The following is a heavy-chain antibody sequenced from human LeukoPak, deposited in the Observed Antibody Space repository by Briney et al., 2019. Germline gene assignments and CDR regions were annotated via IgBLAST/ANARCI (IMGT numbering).Heavy chain of an antibody. CDR2: INHSGST. CDR3: ARGRGLRSGWYGYYCYGMDV. D-gene: IGHD6-19*01. J-gene: IGHJ6*02. CDR1: GFTFSDYY. V-gene: IGHV4-34*01. Sequence: GSLRLSCAASGFTFSDYYMTWIRQPPGKGLEWIGEINHSGSTNYNPSLKSRVTISVDTSKNQFSLKLSSVTAADTAVYYCARGRGLRSGWYGYYCYGMDVWGQGTTVTVSS.